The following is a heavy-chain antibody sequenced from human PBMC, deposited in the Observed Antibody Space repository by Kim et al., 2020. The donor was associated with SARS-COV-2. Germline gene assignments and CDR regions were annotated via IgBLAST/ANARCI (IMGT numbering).Heavy chain of an antibody. V-gene: IGHV4-59*01. Sequence: SRVTISVDTSKNQFSLKLSSVTAADTAVYYCARDVPFYLAAAGSYYGMDVWGQGTTVTVSS. CDR3: ARDVPFYLAAAGSYYGMDV. D-gene: IGHD6-13*01. J-gene: IGHJ6*02.